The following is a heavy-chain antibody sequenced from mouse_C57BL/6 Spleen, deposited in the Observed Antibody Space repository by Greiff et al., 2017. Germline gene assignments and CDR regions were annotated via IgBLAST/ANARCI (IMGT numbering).Heavy chain of an antibody. CDR1: GYTFTSYW. CDR2: IDPSDSYT. J-gene: IGHJ2*01. V-gene: IGHV1-59*01. Sequence: QVQLQQPGAELVRPGTSVKLSCKASGYTFTSYWMHWVKQRPGQGLEWIGVIDPSDSYTNYNQKFKGKATLTVDTSSSTAYMQLSSLTSEDSAVYYCALYYGSYWGQGTTLTVSS. CDR3: ALYYGSY. D-gene: IGHD1-1*01.